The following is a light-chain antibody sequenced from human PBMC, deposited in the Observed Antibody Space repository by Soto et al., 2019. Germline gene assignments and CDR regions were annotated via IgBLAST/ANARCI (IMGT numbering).Light chain of an antibody. CDR1: QSISTN. Sequence: EIVLTQSPAILSVSPGERATLSCRASQSISTNLAWYQQKPGQAPRLLIYDAFNRAAGVPPRFSGSGSGTEFTLTISSLQPEDFAVYYCQRYNTWPRLTFGPGTKVDIK. J-gene: IGKJ3*01. CDR2: DAF. CDR3: QRYNTWPRLT. V-gene: IGKV3-15*01.